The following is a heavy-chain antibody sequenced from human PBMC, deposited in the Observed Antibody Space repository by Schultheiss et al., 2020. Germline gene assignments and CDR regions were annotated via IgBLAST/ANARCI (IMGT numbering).Heavy chain of an antibody. J-gene: IGHJ4*02. CDR2: ISYDGSNK. Sequence: WGSLRLSCAASGFTFSSYGMHWVRQAPGKGLEWVAVISYDGSNKYYADSVKGRFTISRDNSKNTLYLQMNSLRAEDTAVYYCAKGNYYDSSGYVEYFDYWGQGTLVTVSS. CDR1: GFTFSSYG. V-gene: IGHV3-30*18. D-gene: IGHD3-22*01. CDR3: AKGNYYDSSGYVEYFDY.